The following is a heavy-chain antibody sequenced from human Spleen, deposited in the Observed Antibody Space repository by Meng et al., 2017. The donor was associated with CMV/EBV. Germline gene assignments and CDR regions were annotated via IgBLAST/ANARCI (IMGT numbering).Heavy chain of an antibody. CDR2: INPNSGGT. CDR3: ARVLGRDQLLYPYYYGMDV. V-gene: IGHV1-2*02. Sequence: ASVKVSCKASGYTFTGYYMHWVRQAPGQGLEWMGWINPNSGGTNYAQKFQGRVTMTRDTSISTAYMELSRLRSDDTAVYCCARVLGRDQLLYPYYYGMDVWGQGTTVTVSS. J-gene: IGHJ6*02. D-gene: IGHD2-2*02. CDR1: GYTFTGYY.